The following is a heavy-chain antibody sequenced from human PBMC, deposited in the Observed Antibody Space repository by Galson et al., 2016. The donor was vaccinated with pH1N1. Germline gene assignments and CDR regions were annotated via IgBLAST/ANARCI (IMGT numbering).Heavy chain of an antibody. D-gene: IGHD3-16*01. J-gene: IGHJ3*02. CDR2: IDPSNGGT. Sequence: SVKVSCKASGYTFTKYYIHWVRQAPGQGFEWMGIIDPSNGGTNYAQKFQGRVTMTKDTSTSTVYMELTTLRSEDMATYYCVGIKGGIRDIWGQGTKVTVSS. V-gene: IGHV1-46*01. CDR1: GYTFTKYY. CDR3: VGIKGGIRDI.